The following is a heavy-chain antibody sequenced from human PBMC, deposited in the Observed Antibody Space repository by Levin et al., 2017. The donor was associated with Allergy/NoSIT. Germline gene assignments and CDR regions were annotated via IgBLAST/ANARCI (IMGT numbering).Heavy chain of an antibody. CDR2: ISGSGRST. J-gene: IGHJ4*02. CDR1: GFTFSSYA. V-gene: IGHV3-23*01. Sequence: GGSLRLSCAASGFTFSSYAMSWVRQAPGKGLEWVSAISGSGRSTYYGDSVKGRFTISRDNFKNTLYLEMNSLRDEETATYYCAKNRAKTIHPPDYWGQGTLVTVSS. CDR3: AKNRAKTIHPPDY. D-gene: IGHD1-14*01.